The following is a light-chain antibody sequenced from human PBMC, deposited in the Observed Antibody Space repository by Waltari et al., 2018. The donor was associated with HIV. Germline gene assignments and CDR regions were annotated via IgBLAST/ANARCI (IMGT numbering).Light chain of an antibody. Sequence: EIVLTQSPGTLSLLPGDRAILSCRASQRISNNYVAWYQQKPGQAPRLLIYNAAARATGIPDRFSGSESGTDFTLTIRSLEPEDFAVYYCHQYGSTPRTFGQGTRVEIK. V-gene: IGKV3-20*01. J-gene: IGKJ1*01. CDR3: HQYGSTPRT. CDR2: NAA. CDR1: QRISNNY.